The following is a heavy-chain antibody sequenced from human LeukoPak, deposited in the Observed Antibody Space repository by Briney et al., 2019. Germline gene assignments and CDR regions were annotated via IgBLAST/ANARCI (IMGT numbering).Heavy chain of an antibody. CDR2: IYYSGST. V-gene: IGHV4-61*05. CDR3: ARARLGPFDY. D-gene: IGHD6-19*01. J-gene: IGHJ4*02. CDR1: GGSISSSSYY. Sequence: LETLSLTCTVSGGSISSSSYYWGWIRQPPGKGLEWIGYIYYSGSTNYNPSLKSRVTISVDTSKNQFSLKLSSVTAADTAVYYCARARLGPFDYWGQGTLVTVSS.